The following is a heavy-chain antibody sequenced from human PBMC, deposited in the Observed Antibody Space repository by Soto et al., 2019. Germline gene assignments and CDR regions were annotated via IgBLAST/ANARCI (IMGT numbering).Heavy chain of an antibody. CDR1: GFTFSSYA. D-gene: IGHD4-4*01. Sequence: QVPLVESGGGVVQPGRSLRLSCAASGFTFSSYAMHWVRQAPGKGLEWVAVISYDGSNKYYADSVKGRFTISRDNSKNTLYLQMNSLRPEDTAVYYCARPLWRDDYNWGYFDLWGRGTLVTVSS. CDR2: ISYDGSNK. V-gene: IGHV3-30-3*01. J-gene: IGHJ2*01. CDR3: ARPLWRDDYNWGYFDL.